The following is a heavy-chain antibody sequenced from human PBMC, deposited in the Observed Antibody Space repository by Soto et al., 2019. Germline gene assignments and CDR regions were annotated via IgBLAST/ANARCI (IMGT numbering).Heavy chain of an antibody. Sequence: ASVKVSCKASGYTFTSYAMHWVRQAPGQRLEWMGWINAGNGNTKYSQKFQGRVTITRDTSASTAYMELSSLRSEDTAVYYCARAPAGHAESAWWIYPWGQETLLTVSS. CDR2: INAGNGNT. CDR3: ARAPAGHAESAWWIYP. D-gene: IGHD3-10*01. CDR1: GYTFTSYA. J-gene: IGHJ5*02. V-gene: IGHV1-3*01.